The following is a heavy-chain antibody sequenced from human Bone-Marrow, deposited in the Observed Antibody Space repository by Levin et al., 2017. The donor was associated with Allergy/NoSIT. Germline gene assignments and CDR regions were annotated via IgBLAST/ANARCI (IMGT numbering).Heavy chain of an antibody. D-gene: IGHD6-13*01. V-gene: IGHV3-33*01. CDR3: ARDFGDGYSPTHFDY. CDR1: GFTFSSYG. Sequence: LSLTCAASGFTFSSYGMHWVRQAPGKGLEWVAVIWYNGSNKYYADSVKGRFTISRDNSKNTLYLQMNSLRAEDTAVYYCARDFGDGYSPTHFDYWGQGTLVTVSS. CDR2: IWYNGSNK. J-gene: IGHJ4*02.